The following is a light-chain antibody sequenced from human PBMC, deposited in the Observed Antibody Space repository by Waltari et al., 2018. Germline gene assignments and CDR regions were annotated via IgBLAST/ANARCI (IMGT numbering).Light chain of an antibody. CDR3: SSYAGSNTVVV. Sequence: QSALTQPASVSGSPGQSITISCTGASSDVGSYHLVSWYQQHPGKAPKCLIYDVTQRPSGVSDRFSGSKSGNTASLTIAGLQAEDEADYHCSSYAGSNTVVVFGGGTKVTVL. CDR2: DVT. J-gene: IGLJ2*01. CDR1: SSDVGSYHL. V-gene: IGLV2-23*02.